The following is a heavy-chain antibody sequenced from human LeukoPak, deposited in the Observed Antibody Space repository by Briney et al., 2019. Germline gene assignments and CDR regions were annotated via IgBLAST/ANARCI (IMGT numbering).Heavy chain of an antibody. V-gene: IGHV3-43*01. Sequence: PGGSLRLSCAASGFTFADYSMHWVRQAPGKGLEWVSLITRDGGSTYYADSVKGRFTTSRDNSKSSLYLQMNSLRTEDTAMYYCAKDAYSSSSGGIFKWGQGTRVTVSS. CDR3: AKDAYSSSSGGIFK. J-gene: IGHJ4*02. D-gene: IGHD6-6*01. CDR1: GFTFADYS. CDR2: ITRDGGST.